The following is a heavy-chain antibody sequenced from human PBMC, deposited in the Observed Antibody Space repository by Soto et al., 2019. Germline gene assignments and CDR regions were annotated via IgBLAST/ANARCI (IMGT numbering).Heavy chain of an antibody. CDR2: VSYDGDYQ. CDR1: RFRCSSYG. Sequence: QEQLGESGGGVVQTGRSLRLCCAAARFRCSSYGMHWVRQAPGKGLEWMAVVSYDGDYQNYADSVKGRFTISIDNSKNTLYLQMDSLRPEDTAVYYWAKGTTVTPWRYLDLWGPGTLVTVSS. V-gene: IGHV3-30*18. CDR3: AKGTTVTPWRYLDL. D-gene: IGHD4-17*01. J-gene: IGHJ2*01.